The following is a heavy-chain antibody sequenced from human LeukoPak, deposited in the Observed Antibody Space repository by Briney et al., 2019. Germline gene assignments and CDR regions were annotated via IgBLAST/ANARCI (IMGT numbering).Heavy chain of an antibody. J-gene: IGHJ4*02. V-gene: IGHV4-59*01. CDR1: GGSMSSYY. CDR3: ARGGWYNDY. Sequence: SETLSLTCTVSGGSMSSYYWSGVRQPPGKGLEWIGCISYSGSTNYNPSLKSRVTISIDTSKNQFSLNLSSVTAADTALYYCARGGWYNDYWGQGTLVTVSS. CDR2: ISYSGST. D-gene: IGHD6-19*01.